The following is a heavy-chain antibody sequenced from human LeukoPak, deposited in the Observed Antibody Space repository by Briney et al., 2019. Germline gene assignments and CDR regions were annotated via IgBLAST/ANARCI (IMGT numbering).Heavy chain of an antibody. D-gene: IGHD5-24*01. J-gene: IGHJ4*02. CDR2: IDPSDSYT. CDR3: ASRRDGYKGSALDY. CDR1: GYIFTSYW. Sequence: GESLKISCKGSGYIFTSYWISWVRQMPGKGLEWMGRIDPSDSYTNYSPSFQGHVTISADKSISTAYLQWSSLKASDTAMYYCASRRDGYKGSALDYWGQGTLVTVSS. V-gene: IGHV5-10-1*01.